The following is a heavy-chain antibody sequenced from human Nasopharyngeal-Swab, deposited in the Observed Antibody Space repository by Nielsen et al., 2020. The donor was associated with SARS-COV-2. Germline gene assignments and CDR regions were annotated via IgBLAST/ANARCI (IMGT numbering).Heavy chain of an antibody. D-gene: IGHD2-15*01. CDR3: ARGGDPREVVAATDCFDP. V-gene: IGHV1-46*01. Sequence: WVRQAPGQGLEWMGIINPGGDSARYSQNFQGRVTMTRDTSTNTVYMELYSLTSEDTAVYYCARGGDPREVVAATDCFDPWGQGTLVTVSS. CDR2: INPGGDSA. J-gene: IGHJ5*02.